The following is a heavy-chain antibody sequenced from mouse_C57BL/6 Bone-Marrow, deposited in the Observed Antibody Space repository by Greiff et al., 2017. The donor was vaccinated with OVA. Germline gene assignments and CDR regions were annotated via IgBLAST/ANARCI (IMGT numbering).Heavy chain of an antibody. J-gene: IGHJ4*01. V-gene: IGHV1-82*01. CDR1: GYAFSSSW. Sequence: VQLQQSGPELVKPGASVKISCKASGYAFSSSWMNWVKQRPGKGLEWIGRIYPGDGDTNYNGKFKGKATLTADKSSSTAYMQLSSLTSEDSAVYFCAAYYYGSSGYAMVYWGQGTSVTVSS. D-gene: IGHD1-1*01. CDR3: AAYYYGSSGYAMVY. CDR2: IYPGDGDT.